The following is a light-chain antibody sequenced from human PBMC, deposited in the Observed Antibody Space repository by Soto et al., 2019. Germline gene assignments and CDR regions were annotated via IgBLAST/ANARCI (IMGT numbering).Light chain of an antibody. CDR2: NNN. Sequence: QSVLTQPPSASGTPGQRVTISCSGSSSNIGRNTVNWYQLLPGTAPQLLFYNNNLRPSAVPDRFSGSKSGTSASLAISGLQAEDEADYCCAAWDGSLNGLVFGGGTKLTVL. CDR1: SSNIGRNT. J-gene: IGLJ2*01. CDR3: AAWDGSLNGLV. V-gene: IGLV1-44*01.